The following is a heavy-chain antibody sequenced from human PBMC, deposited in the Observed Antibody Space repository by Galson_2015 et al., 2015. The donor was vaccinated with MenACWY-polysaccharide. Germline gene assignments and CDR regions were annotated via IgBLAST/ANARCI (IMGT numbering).Heavy chain of an antibody. CDR2: MRPNTAKT. CDR1: GYAFTSYD. Sequence: SVKVSCKASGYAFTSYDINWVRQATGQGLEWMGWMRPNTAKTGYAQKFQGRVTMTRNTSISTAYMELSSLTSADTAVYYCARGRRDTAVAATASVFLDYWGQSILVTVSS. D-gene: IGHD6-19*01. J-gene: IGHJ4*02. CDR3: ARGRRDTAVAATASVFLDY. V-gene: IGHV1-8*01.